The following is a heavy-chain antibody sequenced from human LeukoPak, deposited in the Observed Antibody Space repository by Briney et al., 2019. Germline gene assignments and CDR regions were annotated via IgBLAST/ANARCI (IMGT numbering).Heavy chain of an antibody. V-gene: IGHV3-30*07. Sequence: SGGSLRLSCAASGFTFSSYAMHWVRQAPGKGLEGVAVISYDGSNKYYADSVKGRFTISRDNSKNTLFLQMNSLRAEDTALYYCAKGSSGYFADLWGQGTLVTVSS. CDR1: GFTFSSYA. D-gene: IGHD3-22*01. CDR2: ISYDGSNK. J-gene: IGHJ5*02. CDR3: AKGSSGYFADL.